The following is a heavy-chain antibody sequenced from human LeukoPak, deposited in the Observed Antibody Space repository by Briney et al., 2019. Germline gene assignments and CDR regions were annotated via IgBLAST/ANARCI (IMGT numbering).Heavy chain of an antibody. V-gene: IGHV1-2*02. J-gene: IGHJ5*02. CDR1: GYTFTSYA. Sequence: ASVKVSCKASGYTFTSYAMNWVRQAPGQGLEWMGWINPNSGGTNYAQKFQGRVTMTRDTSISTAYMELSRLRSDDTAVYYCARVGLAAAGLYNWFDPWGQGTLVTVSS. D-gene: IGHD6-13*01. CDR2: INPNSGGT. CDR3: ARVGLAAAGLYNWFDP.